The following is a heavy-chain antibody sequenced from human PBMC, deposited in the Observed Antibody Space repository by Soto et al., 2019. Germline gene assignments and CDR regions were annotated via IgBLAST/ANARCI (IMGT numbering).Heavy chain of an antibody. V-gene: IGHV3-43*01. CDR3: AKDRSHSSSQQYYYYYYGMDV. CDR1: GCTVVGDT. D-gene: IGHD6-6*01. Sequence: PGGSLRLSCAASGCTVVGDTMHWVRQAPGKGLEWVSLISWDGGSTYYADSVKGRFTISRDNSKNSLYLQMNSLRTEDTALYYCAKDRSHSSSQQYYYYYYGMDVWGQGTTVTVSS. CDR2: ISWDGGST. J-gene: IGHJ6*02.